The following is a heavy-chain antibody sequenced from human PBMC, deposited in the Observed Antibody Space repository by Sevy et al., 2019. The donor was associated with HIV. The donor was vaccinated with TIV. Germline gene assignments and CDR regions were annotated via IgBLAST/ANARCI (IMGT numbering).Heavy chain of an antibody. Sequence: GGSLRLSCAASGFTFSDYYMSWIRQAPGKGLEWVSYISSSGSTIYYGDSVKGRCTISRDNAKNSLYLQMNGLRAEDTAVYYCGSGGVVTPAFDYWGQGTLVTVSS. CDR3: GSGGVVTPAFDY. J-gene: IGHJ4*02. D-gene: IGHD3-3*01. V-gene: IGHV3-11*01. CDR2: ISSSGSTI. CDR1: GFTFSDYY.